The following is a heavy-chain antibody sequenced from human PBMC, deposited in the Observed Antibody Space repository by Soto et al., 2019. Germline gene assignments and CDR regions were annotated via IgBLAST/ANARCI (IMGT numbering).Heavy chain of an antibody. CDR2: IYYTGST. CDR3: ARQRGNYFDY. J-gene: IGHJ4*02. D-gene: IGHD3-10*01. CDR1: GDSISTFY. Sequence: SETLSLTGTVSGDSISTFYWSWIRQPPGKGLEWIGYIYYTGSTNYNPSLKSRVTMSVDTSKKQFSLKLSSVTAADTAVYYCARQRGNYFDYWGQGTLVTVSS. V-gene: IGHV4-59*01.